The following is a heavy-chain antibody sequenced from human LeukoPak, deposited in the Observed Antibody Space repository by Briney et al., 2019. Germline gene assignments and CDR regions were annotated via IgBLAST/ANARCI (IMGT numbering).Heavy chain of an antibody. CDR1: GFTFSTYG. D-gene: IGHD2-15*01. CDR3: ARASGGNAAFDI. Sequence: QPGGSLRLSCAASGFTFSTYGMHWVRQAPGKGLEWVAVIWYDGSKRYYADFVKGRFTISRDNANNMLYLQMNSLRAEDAAVYYCARASGGNAAFDIWGQGTMVTVSS. J-gene: IGHJ3*02. CDR2: IWYDGSKR. V-gene: IGHV3-33*01.